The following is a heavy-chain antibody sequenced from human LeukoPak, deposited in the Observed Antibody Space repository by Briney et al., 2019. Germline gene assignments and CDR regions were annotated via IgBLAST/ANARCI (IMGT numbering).Heavy chain of an antibody. CDR2: IYPGDSDT. Sequence: GESLKISCKGSGYSFTSYWIGWVRQMPGKGLEWMGIIYPGDSDTRYSPSFQGQVTISADKSISTAYLQWSSLKASDTAMYYCARGILWFGDHRSYYYYGMDVWGQGTTVTVSS. CDR1: GYSFTSYW. D-gene: IGHD3-10*01. V-gene: IGHV5-51*01. CDR3: ARGILWFGDHRSYYYYGMDV. J-gene: IGHJ6*02.